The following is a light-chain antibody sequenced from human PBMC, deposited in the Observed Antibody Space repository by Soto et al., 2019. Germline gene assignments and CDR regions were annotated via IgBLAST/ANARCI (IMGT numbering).Light chain of an antibody. V-gene: IGLV2-8*01. CDR3: SSYAGSNNFV. J-gene: IGLJ1*01. Sequence: SALTPPASVSGSRGQSITISYNGTSSDVGGYNYVSWYQQHPGKVPKLMIYEVSKRPSGVPDRFSGSKSGNTASLTVSGLQAEDEADYYCSSYAGSNNFVFGTATKVTVL. CDR1: SSDVGGYNY. CDR2: EVS.